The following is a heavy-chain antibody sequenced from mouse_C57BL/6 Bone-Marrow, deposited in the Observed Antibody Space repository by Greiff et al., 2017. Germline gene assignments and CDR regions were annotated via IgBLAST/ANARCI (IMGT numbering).Heavy chain of an antibody. J-gene: IGHJ3*01. Sequence: QVQLQQPGAELVKPGASVKLSCKASGYTFTSYWMHWVKQRPGQGLEWIGMIHPNSGSTNYNEKFKSKATLTVDKSSSTAYMQLSSLTSEDSAVYYCARTGIYYGNFWLAYWGQGTLVTVSA. CDR2: IHPNSGST. CDR3: ARTGIYYGNFWLAY. CDR1: GYTFTSYW. V-gene: IGHV1-64*01. D-gene: IGHD2-1*01.